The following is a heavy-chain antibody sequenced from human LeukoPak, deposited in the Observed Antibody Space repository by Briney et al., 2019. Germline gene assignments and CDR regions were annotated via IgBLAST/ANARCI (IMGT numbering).Heavy chain of an antibody. Sequence: ASVKVSCKASGYTFTSYGISWVRQAPGQGLEWMGWISAYNGNTNYAQKLQGRVTMTTDTSTSTAYMELRSLRSDDTAVYYCARGNGGLLWLGELFPPAAIAAVDYWGQGTLVTVSS. V-gene: IGHV1-18*01. CDR2: ISAYNGNT. CDR1: GYTFTSYG. D-gene: IGHD3-10*01. J-gene: IGHJ4*02. CDR3: ARGNGGLLWLGELFPPAAIAAVDY.